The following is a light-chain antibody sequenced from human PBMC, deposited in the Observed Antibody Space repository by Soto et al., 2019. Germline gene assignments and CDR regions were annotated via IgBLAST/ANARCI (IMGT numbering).Light chain of an antibody. CDR2: EVS. Sequence: QSVLTQPASVSGSPGQSITISCTGTNSDIGSYNYVSWNQQHPGKAPKLIIYEVSDRPSGVSNRFSGSKSGNTASLTISGLQAEDEADYYCSSYTSSSTYVFGTGTKVTVL. V-gene: IGLV2-14*01. CDR1: NSDIGSYNY. CDR3: SSYTSSSTYV. J-gene: IGLJ1*01.